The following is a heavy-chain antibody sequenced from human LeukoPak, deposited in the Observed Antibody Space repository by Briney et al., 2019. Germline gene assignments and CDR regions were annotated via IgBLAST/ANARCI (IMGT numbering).Heavy chain of an antibody. CDR3: ARLEDIVLVPEAHGAFDI. J-gene: IGHJ3*02. CDR2: IYPGDSDT. CDR1: GYSFTSYW. Sequence: GESLKISCKGSGYSFTSYWIGWVRQMPGKGLEWMGIIYPGDSDTRYSPSFQGQVTISADKSISTAYLQWSSLKASDTAMYYCARLEDIVLVPEAHGAFDIWGQGTMVTVSP. V-gene: IGHV5-51*01. D-gene: IGHD2-2*01.